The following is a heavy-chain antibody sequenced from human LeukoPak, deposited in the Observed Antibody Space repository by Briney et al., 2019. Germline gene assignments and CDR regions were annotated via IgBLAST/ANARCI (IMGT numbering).Heavy chain of an antibody. Sequence: QSGGSQRLSCAASGYSFSTYGMHWVRQAPGKGLVWVSRINSDGSTTSYAESLKGRFTISRDNAKNTLYLQMNSLRAEDTAVYYCARLSVSSGYYSDYWGQGTLVTVSS. D-gene: IGHD3-22*01. V-gene: IGHV3-74*01. CDR1: GYSFSTYG. CDR2: INSDGSTT. J-gene: IGHJ4*02. CDR3: ARLSVSSGYYSDY.